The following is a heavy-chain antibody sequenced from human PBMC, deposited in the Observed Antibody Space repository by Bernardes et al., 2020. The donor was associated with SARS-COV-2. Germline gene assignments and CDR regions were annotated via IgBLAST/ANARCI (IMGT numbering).Heavy chain of an antibody. V-gene: IGHV1-18*04. J-gene: IGHJ4*02. D-gene: IGHD1-1*01. CDR1: SYTLSNYG. CDR3: ALGSGTSVTGENDY. CDR2: ISGYSGNT. Sequence: ASVKVSCKTSSYTLSNYGFTWVRQAPGQGLEWMGWISGYSGNTNYAQKFQDRVTMTTDRSTSTAYMEMRDLRSDDTAVYYCALGSGTSVTGENDYWGQGTLVTVSS.